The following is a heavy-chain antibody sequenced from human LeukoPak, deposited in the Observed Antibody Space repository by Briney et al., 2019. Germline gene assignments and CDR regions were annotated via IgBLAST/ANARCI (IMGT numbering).Heavy chain of an antibody. J-gene: IGHJ6*01. Sequence: SGTLCLTCTVSGGSISSYYWSWIRQPPGKGLQWIGHIYYSGRSNYNPYLTSRATISVDTSKHKFPLILSSVTAADTAVLYCAGGGVIAAADKYFYGRDVWGQGTTVTVSS. D-gene: IGHD6-13*01. CDR2: IYYSGRS. CDR3: AGGGVIAAADKYFYGRDV. CDR1: GGSISSYY. V-gene: IGHV4-59*01.